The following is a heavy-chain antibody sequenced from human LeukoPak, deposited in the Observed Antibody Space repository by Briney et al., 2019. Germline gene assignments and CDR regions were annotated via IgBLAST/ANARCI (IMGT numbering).Heavy chain of an antibody. CDR1: GFTFSSYA. CDR2: ISGSGGST. Sequence: GGSLRLSCAASGFTFSSYAMSWVRQAPGKGLEWVSAISGSGGSTYYADSVKGRFTISRDNSKNTLYLQMNSLRVEDTAVYFCARDSWLTRGLDVWGQGTMVTVSS. D-gene: IGHD6-19*01. CDR3: ARDSWLTRGLDV. V-gene: IGHV3-23*01. J-gene: IGHJ3*01.